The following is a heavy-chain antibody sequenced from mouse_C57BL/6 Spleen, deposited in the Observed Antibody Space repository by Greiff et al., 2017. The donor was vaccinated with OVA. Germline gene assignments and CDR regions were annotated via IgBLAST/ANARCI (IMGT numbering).Heavy chain of an antibody. Sequence: EVKLMESGGGLVKPGGSLKLSCAASGFTFSSYAMSWVRQTPEKRLEWVATISDGGSYTYYPDNVKGRFTISRDNAKNNLYLQMSHLKSEDTAMYYCARDETIYYGKGDYFDYWGQGTTLTVSS. D-gene: IGHD2-1*01. CDR2: ISDGGSYT. CDR1: GFTFSSYA. J-gene: IGHJ2*01. V-gene: IGHV5-4*01. CDR3: ARDETIYYGKGDYFDY.